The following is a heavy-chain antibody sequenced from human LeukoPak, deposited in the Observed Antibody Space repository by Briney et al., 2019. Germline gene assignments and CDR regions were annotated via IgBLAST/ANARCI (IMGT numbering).Heavy chain of an antibody. J-gene: IGHJ3*01. Sequence: GGSLRLSCAPSGFTFNIYWMYWVRQVPGNRLGWVSRTTSDGSTTAYADSVKGRFTSSRDNAKTTLYLQMTSLRAEDTAVYYCARDRGQPDAFDVWGGGTMVTVAS. CDR1: GFTFNIYW. CDR2: TTSDGSTT. D-gene: IGHD3-10*01. V-gene: IGHV3-74*03. CDR3: ARDRGQPDAFDV.